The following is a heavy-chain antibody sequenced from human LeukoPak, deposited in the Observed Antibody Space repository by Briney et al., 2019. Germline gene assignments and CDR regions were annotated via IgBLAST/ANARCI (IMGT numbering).Heavy chain of an antibody. Sequence: PSQTLSPTCTVSTPSIGSFYWGWVRHPPREGLGWIGYIYYSGSTNYNPSLKSRVTISVDPSKNQFSLKLSSVTAANTAVYYCARDDLNYVFHYWGQGTLVTVSS. V-gene: IGHV4-59*01. CDR3: ARDDLNYVFHY. CDR1: TPSIGSFY. D-gene: IGHD1-7*01. CDR2: IYYSGST. J-gene: IGHJ4*02.